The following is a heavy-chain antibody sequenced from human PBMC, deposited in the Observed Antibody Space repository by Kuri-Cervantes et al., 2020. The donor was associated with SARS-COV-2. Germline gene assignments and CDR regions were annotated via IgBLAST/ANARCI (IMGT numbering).Heavy chain of an antibody. CDR3: ARDHCSSTSCYL. CDR1: GFTFSSCG. CDR2: IRYDGSNK. V-gene: IGHV3-30*02. D-gene: IGHD2-2*01. Sequence: GESLKISCAASGFTFSSCGMHWVRQAPGKGLEWVAFIRYDGSNKYYADSVKGRFTISRDNSKNTLYLQMNSLRAEDTAVYYCARDHCSSTSCYLWGQGTMVTVSS. J-gene: IGHJ3*01.